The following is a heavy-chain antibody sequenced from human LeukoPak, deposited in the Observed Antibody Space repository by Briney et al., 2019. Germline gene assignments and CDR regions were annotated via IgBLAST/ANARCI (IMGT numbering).Heavy chain of an antibody. Sequence: SQTLSLTCTVSGGSISSGGYYWSWIRQPPGKGLEWIGCIYHSGSTYYNPSLKSRVTISVDRSKNQFSLKLSSVTAADTAVYYCARAGEYCSSTSCYADYFDYWGQGTLVTVSS. CDR2: IYHSGST. D-gene: IGHD2-2*01. CDR1: GGSISSGGYY. V-gene: IGHV4-30-2*01. J-gene: IGHJ4*02. CDR3: ARAGEYCSSTSCYADYFDY.